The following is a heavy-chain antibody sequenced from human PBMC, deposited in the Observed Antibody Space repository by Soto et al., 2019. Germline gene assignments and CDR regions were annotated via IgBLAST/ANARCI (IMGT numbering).Heavy chain of an antibody. D-gene: IGHD4-17*01. J-gene: IGHJ4*02. Sequence: QVQLVESGGGVVQPGRSLRLSCAASGFTFSSYGMHWVRQAPGKGLERVAVISYDGSNKYYADSVKGRFTISRDNSKNTLYLQMNSLRVEDTAVYYCAKKGTTVVTPVDYFDYRGQGTLVTVSS. CDR1: GFTFSSYG. V-gene: IGHV3-30*18. CDR3: AKKGTTVVTPVDYFDY. CDR2: ISYDGSNK.